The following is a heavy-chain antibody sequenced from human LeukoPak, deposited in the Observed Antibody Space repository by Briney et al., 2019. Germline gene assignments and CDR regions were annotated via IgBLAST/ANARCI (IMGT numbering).Heavy chain of an antibody. CDR3: AKDYYYDSSGKRI. Sequence: GGSLRLSCAASGFTVSSNYMSWVRQAPGKGLEWVSVIYSGGSTYYADSVKGRFTISRDNSKNTLYLQMNSLRAEDTAVYYCAKDYYYDSSGKRIWGQGTMVTVSS. CDR1: GFTVSSNY. CDR2: IYSGGST. V-gene: IGHV3-53*01. J-gene: IGHJ3*02. D-gene: IGHD3-22*01.